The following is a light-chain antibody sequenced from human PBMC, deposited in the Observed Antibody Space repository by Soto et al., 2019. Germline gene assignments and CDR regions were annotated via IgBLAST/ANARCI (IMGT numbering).Light chain of an antibody. CDR2: DVS. Sequence: QSALTQPPSASGPPGQSVTISCTGTSSDVGGYNYVSWYQQHPGKAPKLMIYDVSNRPSGVSNRFSGSKSGNSASLTISGLQAEDEADYYCSSYTSSSSYVFGTGTKVTVL. CDR1: SSDVGGYNY. J-gene: IGLJ1*01. CDR3: SSYTSSSSYV. V-gene: IGLV2-14*01.